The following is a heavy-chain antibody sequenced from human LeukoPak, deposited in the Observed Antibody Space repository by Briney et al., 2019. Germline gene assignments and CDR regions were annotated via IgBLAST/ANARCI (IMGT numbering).Heavy chain of an antibody. CDR3: ARVLQDGYSSGWTFDY. CDR2: INPSGGST. V-gene: IGHV1-46*03. Sequence: ASVKVSCKASGYTFTSYYMHWVRQAPGQGLEWMGIINPSGGSTSYAQKFQGRVTMTRDTSTSTVYMKPSSLRSEDTAVYYCARVLQDGYSSGWTFDYWGQGTLVTVSS. D-gene: IGHD6-19*01. J-gene: IGHJ4*02. CDR1: GYTFTSYY.